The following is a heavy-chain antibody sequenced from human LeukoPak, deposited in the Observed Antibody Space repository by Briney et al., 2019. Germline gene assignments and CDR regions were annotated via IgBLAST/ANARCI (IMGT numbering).Heavy chain of an antibody. CDR2: ISSSSSYI. D-gene: IGHD6-13*01. Sequence: GGSLRLCCAASGFTFSSYSMNWVRQAPGKGLEWVPSISSSSSYIYYADSVKGRFTISRDNAKNSLYLQMNSLRAEDTAVYYCARGSAAGTGGYYYGMDVWGKGTTVTVSS. V-gene: IGHV3-21*01. CDR3: ARGSAAGTGGYYYGMDV. J-gene: IGHJ6*04. CDR1: GFTFSSYS.